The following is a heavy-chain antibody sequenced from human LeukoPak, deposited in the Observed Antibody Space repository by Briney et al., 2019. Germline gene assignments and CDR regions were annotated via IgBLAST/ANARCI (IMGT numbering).Heavy chain of an antibody. CDR3: AKDLQLRYFDWSWDYFDY. CDR1: GFTFSSYG. V-gene: IGHV3-30*18. J-gene: IGHJ4*02. CDR2: ISYDGSNK. D-gene: IGHD3-9*01. Sequence: GGSLRLSCAASGFTFSSYGTHWVRQAPGKGLEWVAVISYDGSNKYYADSVKGRFTISRDNSKNTLYLQMNSLRAEDTAVYYCAKDLQLRYFDWSWDYFDYWGQGTLVTVSS.